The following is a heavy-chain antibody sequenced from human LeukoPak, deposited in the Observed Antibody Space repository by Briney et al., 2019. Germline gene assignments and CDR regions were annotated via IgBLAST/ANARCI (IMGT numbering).Heavy chain of an antibody. CDR3: AREPSGNFGQLVFSAEYFQH. D-gene: IGHD1-7*01. Sequence: PGGSLRLSCATSGFTFSNYAIHWVRQAPGKGLEWVADISIDGDNEYYADSVRGRFMISRDNSKNTVYLQMNSLTIEDTAVYYCAREPSGNFGQLVFSAEYFQHWGQGTRVTVSS. V-gene: IGHV3-30-3*01. CDR1: GFTFSNYA. J-gene: IGHJ1*01. CDR2: ISIDGDNE.